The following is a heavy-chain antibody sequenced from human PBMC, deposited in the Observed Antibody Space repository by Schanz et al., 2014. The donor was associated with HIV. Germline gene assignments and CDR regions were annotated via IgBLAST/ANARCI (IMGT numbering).Heavy chain of an antibody. CDR1: GFTFSSYA. V-gene: IGHV3-23*04. D-gene: IGHD1-26*01. Sequence: EMQLVESGGGLVQPGGSLRLSCAASGFTFSSYAMSWVRQAPGKGLEWVSAISGSGDSTFYTSSVKGRFTISRDNSKDMLFLQMTNLRADDTATYFCAKRNQGYSGYFDFWGQGTLVAVSS. J-gene: IGHJ4*02. CDR2: ISGSGDST. CDR3: AKRNQGYSGYFDF.